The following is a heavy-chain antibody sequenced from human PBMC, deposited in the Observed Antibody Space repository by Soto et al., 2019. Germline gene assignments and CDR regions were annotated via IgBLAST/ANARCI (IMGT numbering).Heavy chain of an antibody. Sequence: PVKVSCKASGGTFSSYASSWVRQAPGQGLEWMGGIIPIFGTANYAQKFQGRVTITADESTSTAYMELSSLRSEDTAVYYLVVAATRGGAFDIWGQGTMVTVSS. CDR3: VVAATRGGAFDI. V-gene: IGHV1-69*13. CDR2: IIPIFGTA. D-gene: IGHD2-15*01. J-gene: IGHJ3*02. CDR1: GGTFSSYA.